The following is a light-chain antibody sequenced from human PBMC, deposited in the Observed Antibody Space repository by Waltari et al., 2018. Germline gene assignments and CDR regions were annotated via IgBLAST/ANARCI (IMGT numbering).Light chain of an antibody. CDR1: QRLSNW. CDR3: QQYRNLWT. Sequence: DIQMTQSPSTLSASVGDRVTITCRASQRLSNWLAWYQQKPGKAPKVLIYKASTLESGVPSRFSGSGSGTEFTLSISSLQPDYFATYYCQQYRNLWTFGQGTKVEIK. CDR2: KAS. V-gene: IGKV1-5*03. J-gene: IGKJ1*01.